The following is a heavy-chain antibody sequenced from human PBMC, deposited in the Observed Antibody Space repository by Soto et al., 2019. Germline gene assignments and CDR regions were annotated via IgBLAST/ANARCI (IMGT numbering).Heavy chain of an antibody. CDR3: AREGNYGGNRRRGAFDI. Sequence: SETLSLTCTVSGGSISSGGYYWSWIRQHPGKGLEWTGYIYYSGSTYYNPSLKSRVTISVDTSKNQFSLKLSSVTAADTAMYYCAREGNYGGNRRRGAFDIWGQGTMVTVSS. CDR1: GGSISSGGYY. CDR2: IYYSGST. J-gene: IGHJ3*02. D-gene: IGHD4-17*01. V-gene: IGHV4-31*03.